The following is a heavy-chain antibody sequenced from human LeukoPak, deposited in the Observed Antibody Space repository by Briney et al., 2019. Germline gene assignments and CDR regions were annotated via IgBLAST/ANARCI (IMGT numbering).Heavy chain of an antibody. CDR1: GFTFSSYA. CDR2: ISGSGGST. V-gene: IGHV3-21*01. Sequence: PGGSLRLSCAASGFTFSSYAMHWVRQAPGKGLEWVSAISGSGGSTYYADSVKGRFTISRDNAKNSLYLQMNSLRAEDTAVYYCARELPRVGVIMFGTDYWGQGTLVTVSS. CDR3: ARELPRVGVIMFGTDY. J-gene: IGHJ4*02. D-gene: IGHD3-10*01.